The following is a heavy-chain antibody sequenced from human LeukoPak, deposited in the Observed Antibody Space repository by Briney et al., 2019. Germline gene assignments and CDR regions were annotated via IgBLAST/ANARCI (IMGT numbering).Heavy chain of an antibody. CDR3: AKEVDCPSDCLFFHS. CDR2: INRRGHT. J-gene: IGHJ4*02. Sequence: GGSLRLSCAASGFTFDRFTIHWVRHTPGKGLEWVSLINRRGHTFYADSVKGRFTISRDNSRSSVFLQMNSLRPEDTALYHCAKEVDCPSDCLFFHSWGQGTLVTVSS. D-gene: IGHD2-21*02. V-gene: IGHV3-43*01. CDR1: GFTFDRFT.